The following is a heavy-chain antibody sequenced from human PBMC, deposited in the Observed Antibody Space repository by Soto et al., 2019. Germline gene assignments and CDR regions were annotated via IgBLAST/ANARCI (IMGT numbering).Heavy chain of an antibody. V-gene: IGHV4-59*01. D-gene: IGHD2-2*01. CDR3: AREPAASGPFDY. Sequence: SETLSLTCTVSGGSISSYYWSWIRQPPGKGLEWIGYIYYSGSTNYNPSLKSRVTISVDTSKNQFSLKLSSVTAADTAVYYCAREPAASGPFDYWGQGTLVTVSS. CDR2: IYYSGST. CDR1: GGSISSYY. J-gene: IGHJ4*02.